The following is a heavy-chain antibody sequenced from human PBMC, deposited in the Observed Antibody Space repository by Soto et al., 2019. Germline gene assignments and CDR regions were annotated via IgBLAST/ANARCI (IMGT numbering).Heavy chain of an antibody. J-gene: IGHJ6*02. Sequence: EVQLVETGGGLIQPGGSLRLSCAASGFTVSDNYMNWVRQAPGKGLEWVSVIYSGGSTYYTDSVKGRFTISRDNSKNTLYLQMNSLRAEDTAVYYCARGYPTGGNCLDVWGQGTTVTVSS. CDR3: ARGYPTGGNCLDV. CDR1: GFTVSDNY. D-gene: IGHD2-15*01. CDR2: IYSGGST. V-gene: IGHV3-53*02.